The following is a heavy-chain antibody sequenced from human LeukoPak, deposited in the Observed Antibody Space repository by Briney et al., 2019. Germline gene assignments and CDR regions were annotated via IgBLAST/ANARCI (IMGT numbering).Heavy chain of an antibody. D-gene: IGHD3-16*01. V-gene: IGHV3-23*01. Sequence: GGSLRLSCAASGFTFSSYGMSWVRQAPGKGLEWVSAISGSGGSTYYADSVKGRFTISRDNSKNTLYLQMNSLRAEDTAVYYCARDSPHRSWGSGFDYWGQGTLVTVSS. CDR3: ARDSPHRSWGSGFDY. CDR1: GFTFSSYG. CDR2: ISGSGGST. J-gene: IGHJ4*02.